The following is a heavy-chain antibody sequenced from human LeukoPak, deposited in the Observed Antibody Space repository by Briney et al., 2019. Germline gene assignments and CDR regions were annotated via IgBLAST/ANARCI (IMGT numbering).Heavy chain of an antibody. J-gene: IGHJ4*02. CDR2: INHSGST. Sequence: TSETLSLTCAVYGGSFSGYYWSWIRQPPGKGLEWIGEINHSGSTNYNPSLKSRVTISVDTSKNQFSLRLSSVIAADTAVYYCARSSNLDSSGYYPFDYWGQVTLVTVSS. CDR3: ARSSNLDSSGYYPFDY. D-gene: IGHD3-22*01. V-gene: IGHV4-34*01. CDR1: GGSFSGYY.